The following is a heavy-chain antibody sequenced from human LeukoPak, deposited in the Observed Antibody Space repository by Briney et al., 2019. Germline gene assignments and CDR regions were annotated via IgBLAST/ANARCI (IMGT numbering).Heavy chain of an antibody. V-gene: IGHV3-66*01. CDR1: GFTVSSYA. J-gene: IGHJ4*02. CDR3: ARDRPGDGYFDY. D-gene: IGHD5-24*01. CDR2: IYSGGNT. Sequence: GGSLRLSCAASGFTVSSYAMTWVRQTPGKGLEWVSIIYSGGNTYYADSVKGRFTISRDSSKNTLYLQMNSLRAEDTAVFYCARDRPGDGYFDYWGQGTLVTVSS.